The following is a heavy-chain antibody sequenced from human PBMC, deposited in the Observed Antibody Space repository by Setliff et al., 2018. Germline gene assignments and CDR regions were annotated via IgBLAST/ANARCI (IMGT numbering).Heavy chain of an antibody. J-gene: IGHJ6*03. Sequence: SETLSLTCAVSGFSISSGYYWGWIRQPPGKGLEWIGYIYYSGSTNYNPSLKSRVTISVDTCKNQFSLKLSAVTAADTAVYYCAAMSGFQYMGVWGKGTTVTVSS. CDR1: GFSISSGYY. CDR3: AAMSGFQYMGV. CDR2: IYYSGST. D-gene: IGHD3-3*01. V-gene: IGHV4-38-2*01.